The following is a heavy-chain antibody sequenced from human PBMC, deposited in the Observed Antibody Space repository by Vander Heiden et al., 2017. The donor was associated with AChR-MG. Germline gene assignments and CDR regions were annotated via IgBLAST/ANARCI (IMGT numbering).Heavy chain of an antibody. D-gene: IGHD2-2*01. J-gene: IGHJ4*02. CDR2: IFSNDEK. V-gene: IGHV2-26*01. CDR1: GFSLSNARMG. Sequence: QVTLKESGPVLVKPTETLTLTCTVSGFSLSNARMGVSWIRQPPGKALEWLAHIFSNDEKSYSTSLKSRLTISKDTSKSQVVLTMTNMDPVDTATYYCARMIIVPAARSKKGGFYDYWGQGTLVTVSS. CDR3: ARMIIVPAARSKKGGFYDY.